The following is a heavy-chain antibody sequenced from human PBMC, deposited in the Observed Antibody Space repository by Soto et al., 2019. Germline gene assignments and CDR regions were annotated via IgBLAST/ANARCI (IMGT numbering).Heavy chain of an antibody. D-gene: IGHD3-3*01. CDR2: IYYSGST. CDR1: GGSISSSSYY. J-gene: IGHJ4*02. CDR3: ARLYYYFWSGYLGYFDY. Sequence: QLQLQESGPGLVKPSETLSLTCTVSGGSISSSSYYWGWIRQPPGKGLEWIGSIYYSGSTYYNPSLKSRVTISVDTSKHQFYQKLSSVTAADTAVYYCARLYYYFWSGYLGYFDYWGQGTLVTVSS. V-gene: IGHV4-39*01.